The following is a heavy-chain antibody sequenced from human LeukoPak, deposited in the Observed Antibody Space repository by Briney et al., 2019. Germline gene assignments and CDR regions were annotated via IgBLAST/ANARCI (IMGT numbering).Heavy chain of an antibody. D-gene: IGHD6-19*01. Sequence: PGGSLRLSCAASGFTFNNAWMSWVRQAPGKGLEWVGRIKSKTDGGTTDYAAPVKGRFTISRDDSKNTLYLQMNSLKTEDTAVYYCTADSSGWPYYFDYWGQGTLVTVSS. V-gene: IGHV3-15*01. CDR1: GFTFNNAW. J-gene: IGHJ4*02. CDR3: TADSSGWPYYFDY. CDR2: IKSKTDGGTT.